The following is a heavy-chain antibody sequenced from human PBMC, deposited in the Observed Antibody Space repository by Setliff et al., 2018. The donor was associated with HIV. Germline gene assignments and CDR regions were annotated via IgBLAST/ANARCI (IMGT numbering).Heavy chain of an antibody. D-gene: IGHD2-15*01. V-gene: IGHV4-38-2*02. Sequence: SETLSLTCAVSGYSISSGYCWGWIRQPPGKGLEWIGSIYHSGSTYYNPSLKSRVTISVDTSKNQFSLKLSSVTAADTAVYYCARDQNGGSGGKGGSNWFDPWGQGTLVTVSS. J-gene: IGHJ5*02. CDR2: IYHSGST. CDR3: ARDQNGGSGGKGGSNWFDP. CDR1: GYSISSGYC.